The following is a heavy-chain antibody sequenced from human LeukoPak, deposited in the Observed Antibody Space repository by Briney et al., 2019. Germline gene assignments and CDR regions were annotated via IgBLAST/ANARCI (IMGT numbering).Heavy chain of an antibody. V-gene: IGHV4-39*07. Sequence: SETLSLTCTVSGGSISSSSYYWGWIRQPPGKGLEWIGSIYYSGSTYYNPSLKSRVTISVDTSKNQFSLKLSSVTAADTAVYYCARDFYYYDSSHIFDYWGQGTLVTVSS. CDR1: GGSISSSSYY. CDR2: IYYSGST. J-gene: IGHJ4*02. CDR3: ARDFYYYDSSHIFDY. D-gene: IGHD3-22*01.